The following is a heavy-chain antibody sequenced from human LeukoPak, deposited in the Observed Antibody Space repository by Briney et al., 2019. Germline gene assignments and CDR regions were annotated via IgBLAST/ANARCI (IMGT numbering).Heavy chain of an antibody. CDR3: ARGEYFDWLVEPPSDY. CDR1: GYTFTSYA. V-gene: IGHV1-3*01. D-gene: IGHD3-9*01. CDR2: INAGNGNT. Sequence: ASVKVSCKASGYTFTSYAMHWVRQPPGQRLEWMGWINAGNGNTKYSQKFQGRVTITRDTSASTAYMELSSLRSEGTAVYYCARGEYFDWLVEPPSDYWGQGTLVTVSS. J-gene: IGHJ4*02.